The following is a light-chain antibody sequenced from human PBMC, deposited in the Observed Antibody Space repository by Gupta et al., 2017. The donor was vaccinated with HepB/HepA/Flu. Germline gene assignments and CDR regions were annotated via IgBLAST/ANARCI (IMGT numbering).Light chain of an antibody. CDR2: KTN. CDR1: SSIGTNY. CDR3: AAWDDSGSGQV. J-gene: IGLJ3*02. V-gene: IGLV1-47*01. Sequence: QSVLTQPPSASGTPGQRVTISCSGSSSIGTNYVYWYKQLPGTAPQLLIYKTNQRPSWVPDRFSGSKSATSASLAISGLRAEDEVDYYCAAWDDSGSGQVFGGGTKLTV.